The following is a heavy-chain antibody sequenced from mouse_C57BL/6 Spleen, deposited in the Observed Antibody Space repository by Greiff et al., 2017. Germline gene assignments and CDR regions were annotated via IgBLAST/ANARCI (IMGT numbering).Heavy chain of an antibody. CDR3: ARLIAHATDAMDY. CDR1: GYTFTSYW. J-gene: IGHJ4*01. D-gene: IGHD1-3*01. Sequence: QVQLQQPGAELVRPGSSVKLSCKASGYTFTSYWMDWVKQRPGQGLEWIGNIYPSDSETHYNQKFKDKATLTVDKSSSTAYMQLSSLTSEDSAVYYCARLIAHATDAMDYWGQGTSATVSS. CDR2: IYPSDSET. V-gene: IGHV1-61*01.